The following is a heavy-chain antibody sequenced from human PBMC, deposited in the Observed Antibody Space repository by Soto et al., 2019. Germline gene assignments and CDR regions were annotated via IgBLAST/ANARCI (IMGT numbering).Heavy chain of an antibody. CDR3: ARHANDNSASGMDV. CDR1: GGSISSSNW. Sequence: PSETLSLTCAVSGGSISSSNWWSWVRQPPGKGLEWIGEIYHSGSTNYNPSLKSRVTISVDKSKNQFSLKLSSVTAADTAMYYCARHANDNSASGMDVWGQGTTVTVSS. J-gene: IGHJ6*02. CDR2: IYHSGST. D-gene: IGHD1-1*01. V-gene: IGHV4-4*02.